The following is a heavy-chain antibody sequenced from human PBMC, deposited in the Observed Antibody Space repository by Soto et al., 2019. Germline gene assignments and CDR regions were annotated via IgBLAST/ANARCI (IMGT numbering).Heavy chain of an antibody. CDR3: ARSLFLATTDTHPFHY. D-gene: IGHD1-1*01. J-gene: IGHJ4*02. CDR1: RFTFSSYA. CDR2: ISGGGNDA. V-gene: IGHV3-23*01. Sequence: GGSLRLSGAASRFTFSSYAMSWGRQAPGKGLEWVSSISGGGNDAYYADSVKGRFTTSTDNSQNTLYLQMSSLRTDDTAVYYCARSLFLATTDTHPFHYCRQRALVTVAS.